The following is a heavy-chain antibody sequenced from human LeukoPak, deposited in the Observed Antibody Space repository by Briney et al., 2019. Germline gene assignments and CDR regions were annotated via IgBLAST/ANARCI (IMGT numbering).Heavy chain of an antibody. CDR1: GFTFSSYG. CDR3: ARKSASGNYPLDY. J-gene: IGHJ4*02. Sequence: GGSLRLSCAASGFTFSSYGMHWVRQAPGEGLEWVSYISSSRTTSYADSVKGRFTISRDNAKNTVFLQMSSLRAEDTALYYCARKSASGNYPLDYWGQGTLVTVSS. D-gene: IGHD3-10*01. CDR2: ISSSRTT. V-gene: IGHV3-48*01.